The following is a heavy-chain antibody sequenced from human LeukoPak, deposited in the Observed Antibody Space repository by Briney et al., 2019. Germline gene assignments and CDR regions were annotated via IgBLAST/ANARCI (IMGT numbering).Heavy chain of an antibody. J-gene: IGHJ3*02. CDR1: GGSFSGYY. CDR3: ARASYCSSTSCYYEGAFDI. Sequence: SETLSLTCAVYGGSFSGYYWSWIRQPPGKGLEWIGEINHSGSTYYNPSLKSRVTISVDTSKNQFSLKLSSVTAADTAVYYCARASYCSSTSCYYEGAFDIWGQGTMVTVSS. CDR2: INHSGST. V-gene: IGHV4-34*01. D-gene: IGHD2-2*01.